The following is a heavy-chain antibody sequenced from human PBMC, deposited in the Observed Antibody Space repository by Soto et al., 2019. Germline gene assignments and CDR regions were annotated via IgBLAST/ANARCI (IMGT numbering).Heavy chain of an antibody. V-gene: IGHV4-59*01. D-gene: IGHD3-10*01. Sequence: QVHLQESGPGLVKPSETLSLTCTVSGGSISSYYWSWIRQPPGKGLEWIGYIYYSGSTNYNPSLKSRVTISVDTSKNQSALQLRAVTAGDTAVYYCARTPPSSITGSYYIRAGWFDPWGQGTLVTVSS. CDR1: GGSISSYY. CDR3: ARTPPSSITGSYYIRAGWFDP. J-gene: IGHJ5*02. CDR2: IYYSGST.